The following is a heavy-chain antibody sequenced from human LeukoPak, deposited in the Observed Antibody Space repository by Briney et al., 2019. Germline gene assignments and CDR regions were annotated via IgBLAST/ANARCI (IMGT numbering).Heavy chain of an antibody. CDR3: DKDEELGITGTTYYFDY. CDR2: ISSSSSYI. J-gene: IGHJ4*02. D-gene: IGHD1-20*01. V-gene: IGHV3-21*01. CDR1: GFTFNSNS. Sequence: WGSLRRSCAAYGFTFNSNSMNWVGQAPGKGLEWVSSISSSSSYIYYADSVKGRLTISRDNAKNSLYLQMNSLSAEDTAVYYCDKDEELGITGTTYYFDYWGQGTLVTVSS.